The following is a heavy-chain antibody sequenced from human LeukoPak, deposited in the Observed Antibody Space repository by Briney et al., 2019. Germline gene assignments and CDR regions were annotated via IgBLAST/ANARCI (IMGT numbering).Heavy chain of an antibody. V-gene: IGHV1-58*01. Sequence: ASVKVSCKASGFTFTSSAVQWVRQARGQRLEWIGWIVVGSGNTNYAQKFQERVTITRDMSTSTAYMELSSLRSEDTAVYYCAADWPRGGTTVNYWGQGTLDTVSS. CDR2: IVVGSGNT. CDR1: GFTFTSSA. CDR3: AADWPRGGTTVNY. J-gene: IGHJ4*02. D-gene: IGHD1-1*01.